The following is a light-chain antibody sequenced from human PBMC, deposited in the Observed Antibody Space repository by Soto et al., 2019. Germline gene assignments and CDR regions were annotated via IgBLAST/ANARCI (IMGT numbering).Light chain of an antibody. CDR3: QHYNSYSEA. V-gene: IGKV1-5*03. J-gene: IGKJ1*01. Sequence: DIQVTQSPSTLSGSVGDRVTMTCRASQTISSWLAWYQQKPGKAPKLLIYKASTLKSGVPSRFSGSGSGTEFTLTISSLKNDDFATYYCQHYNSYSEAFGQGTKVDIK. CDR1: QTISSW. CDR2: KAS.